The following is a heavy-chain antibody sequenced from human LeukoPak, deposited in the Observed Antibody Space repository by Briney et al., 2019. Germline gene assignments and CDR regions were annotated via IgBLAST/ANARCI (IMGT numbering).Heavy chain of an antibody. Sequence: ASVKVSRKASGYTFTSYGISWVRQAPGQGLEWMGWISAYNGNTNYAQRLQGRVTMTTDTSTSTAYMELRSLRSDDTAVYYCARGSGWFGESERSFDPWGQGTLVTVSS. CDR2: ISAYNGNT. CDR3: ARGSGWFGESERSFDP. V-gene: IGHV1-18*04. D-gene: IGHD3-10*01. CDR1: GYTFTSYG. J-gene: IGHJ5*02.